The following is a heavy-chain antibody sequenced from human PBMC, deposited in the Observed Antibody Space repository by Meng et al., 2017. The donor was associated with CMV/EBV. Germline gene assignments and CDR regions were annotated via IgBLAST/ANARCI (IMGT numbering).Heavy chain of an antibody. Sequence: GESLKISCAASGFTFSSYSMNWVRQAPGKGLEWVSSISSSSSYIYYADSVNGRFTISRDNAKNSLYLQMNSLRAEDTAVYYCARVGRTSQTMIVVVPKGSGAFDIWGQGTMVTVSS. CDR3: ARVGRTSQTMIVVVPKGSGAFDI. CDR1: GFTFSSYS. V-gene: IGHV3-21*01. J-gene: IGHJ3*02. CDR2: ISSSSSYI. D-gene: IGHD3-22*01.